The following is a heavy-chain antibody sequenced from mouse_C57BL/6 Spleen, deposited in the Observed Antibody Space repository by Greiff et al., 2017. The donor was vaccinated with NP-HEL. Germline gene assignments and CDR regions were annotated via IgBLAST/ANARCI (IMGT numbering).Heavy chain of an antibody. Sequence: VKVVESGAELARPGASVKLSCKASGYTFTSYGISWVKQRTGQGLEWIGEIYPRSGNTYYNEKFKGKATLTADKSSSTAYMELRSLTSEDSAVYFCARDGQNYYFDYWGQGTTLTVSS. CDR2: IYPRSGNT. CDR1: GYTFTSYG. V-gene: IGHV1-81*01. D-gene: IGHD1-1*01. CDR3: ARDGQNYYFDY. J-gene: IGHJ2*01.